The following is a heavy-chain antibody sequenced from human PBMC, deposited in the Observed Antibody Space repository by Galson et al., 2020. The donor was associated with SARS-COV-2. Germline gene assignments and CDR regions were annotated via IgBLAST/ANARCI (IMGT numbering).Heavy chain of an antibody. V-gene: IGHV2-5*02. CDR2: IYWDDDK. Sequence: KMSGPTLVKPTQTLTLTCTFSGFSLSTSGVGVGWIRQPPGKALEWLALIYWDDDKRYSPSLKSRFTITKDTSKNQVVLTMTNMDPVDTATYYCAHLYSYGYGYYFDYWGQGTLVTVSS. D-gene: IGHD5-18*01. J-gene: IGHJ4*02. CDR1: GFSLSTSGVG. CDR3: AHLYSYGYGYYFDY.